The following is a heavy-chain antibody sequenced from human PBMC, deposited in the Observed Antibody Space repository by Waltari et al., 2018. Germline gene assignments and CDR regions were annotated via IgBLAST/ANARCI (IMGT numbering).Heavy chain of an antibody. CDR1: GYALSELS. Sequence: QVQLKQSGAEVKKPGASMKVSCKVSGYALSELSMHWVRQAPGEGLEWMGGFNPEDGEIIYAQKFRGRVTMTEDTSTETVYMDLSSLRSEDTAVYYCATSNSGGRRGFDYWGQGTLVTVSS. CDR3: ATSNSGGRRGFDY. CDR2: FNPEDGEI. J-gene: IGHJ4*02. V-gene: IGHV1-24*01. D-gene: IGHD2-15*01.